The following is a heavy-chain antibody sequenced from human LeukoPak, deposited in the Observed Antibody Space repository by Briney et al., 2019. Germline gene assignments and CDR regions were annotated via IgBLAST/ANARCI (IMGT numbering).Heavy chain of an antibody. J-gene: IGHJ4*02. CDR2: IYYSGST. CDR1: GGSINNYY. D-gene: IGHD3-22*01. CDR3: ARHRGRGYPYFDY. V-gene: IGHV4-59*01. Sequence: PSETLSLTCTVSGGSINNYYWSWSRQPPGKELEWIGYIYYSGSTNYNPSLKSRVTISVDTSKNQFSLKMSSLTAADTAVYYCARHRGRGYPYFDYWGQGTLVTVSS.